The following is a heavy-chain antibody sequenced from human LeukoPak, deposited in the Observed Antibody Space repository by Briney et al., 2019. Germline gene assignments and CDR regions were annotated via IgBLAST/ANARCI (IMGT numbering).Heavy chain of an antibody. V-gene: IGHV5-10-1*01. CDR1: GYSFNAFW. D-gene: IGHD3-10*01. Sequence: GESLKISCEVFGYSFNAFWITWMRQMPGKGLEWMGKIDPIDLSTEYSPSSQGHVTMSVDESVSTAYLQWSSLKASDTAMYYCARVRGAGTYQADYWGRGTQVIVSS. CDR2: IDPIDLST. J-gene: IGHJ4*02. CDR3: ARVRGAGTYQADY.